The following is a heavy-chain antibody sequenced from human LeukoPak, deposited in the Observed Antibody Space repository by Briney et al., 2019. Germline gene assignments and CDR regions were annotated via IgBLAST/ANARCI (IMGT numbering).Heavy chain of an antibody. Sequence: KPSETLSLTCTVSGGSISNSNYYWGWVRQPPGKGLEWIGTIYYSGNTYYNPSLKSRVTISVDTSKNQFSLKLSSVTAADTAVYYCARGRVGRDYFDYWGQGTLVTVSS. D-gene: IGHD1-26*01. CDR2: IYYSGNT. CDR1: GGSISNSNYY. CDR3: ARGRVGRDYFDY. V-gene: IGHV4-39*07. J-gene: IGHJ4*02.